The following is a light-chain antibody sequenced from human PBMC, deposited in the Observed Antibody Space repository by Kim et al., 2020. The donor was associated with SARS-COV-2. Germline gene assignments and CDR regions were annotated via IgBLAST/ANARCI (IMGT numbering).Light chain of an antibody. CDR2: DVS. CDR1: SSDVGVYNY. J-gene: IGLJ1*01. CDR3: SSYTSSSTPYV. V-gene: IGLV2-14*03. Sequence: SITISCTGTSSDVGVYNYVSWYQQHPGKAPKLMIYDVSNRPSGVSNRFSGSKSGNTASLTISGLQAEDEADYYCSSYTSSSTPYVFGTGTKGTVL.